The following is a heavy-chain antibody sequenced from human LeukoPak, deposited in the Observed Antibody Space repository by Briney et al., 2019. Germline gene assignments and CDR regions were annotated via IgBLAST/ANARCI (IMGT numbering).Heavy chain of an antibody. CDR2: ISSSSSTI. J-gene: IGHJ4*02. CDR1: GFPFSSFS. Sequence: GGSLRLSCAASGFPFSSFSMNWVRQAPGKGREWVSYISSSSSTIYYADSVKGRFTVSRDNAKNSLYLQMNSLRDDDTAVYYCARDLISGHYTFDYWGQGTLVTVSS. CDR3: ARDLISGHYTFDY. V-gene: IGHV3-48*02. D-gene: IGHD1-26*01.